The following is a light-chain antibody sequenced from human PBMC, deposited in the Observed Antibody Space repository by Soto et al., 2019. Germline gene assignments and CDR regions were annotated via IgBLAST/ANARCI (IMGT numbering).Light chain of an antibody. CDR3: SSSAGIYHYLV. CDR1: SSDIGGYNS. J-gene: IGLJ3*02. V-gene: IGLV2-8*01. Sequence: HSVLTQPPSASGSPGQSVTISCTGTSSDIGGYNSVSWYQQHPGKAPRLMIYEVNKRPSGVPDRFSGSKSGYTASLTVSGLQTEDEAFYYCSSSAGIYHYLVFGGGTKLTVL. CDR2: EVN.